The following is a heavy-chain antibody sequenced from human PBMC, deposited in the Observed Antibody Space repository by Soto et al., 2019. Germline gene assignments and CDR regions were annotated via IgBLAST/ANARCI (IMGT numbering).Heavy chain of an antibody. CDR2: ISGRGDHR. CDR1: PITVYNFAA. D-gene: IGHD2-2*01. V-gene: IGHV3-23*01. Sequence: EMQLLESGGGLGQPGGSLRLSCVASPITVYNFAAMSWVRQTPERGLEWVSTISGRGDHRYYADSVKGRFTISRDNSKNTLYLQMEGLRVDDTAVYYCAKDRALENQTPYGMDVWGQGTTVTV. CDR3: AKDRALENQTPYGMDV. J-gene: IGHJ6*02.